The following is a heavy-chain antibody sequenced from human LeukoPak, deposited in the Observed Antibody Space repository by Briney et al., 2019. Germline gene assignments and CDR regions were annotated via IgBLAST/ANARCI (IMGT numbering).Heavy chain of an antibody. J-gene: IGHJ4*02. Sequence: GGSLRLSCAASGFTFSSYAMSWVRQAPGKGLEWVSAISGSGGSTYYADSVKGRFTISRGNSKNTLYLQMNSLRAEDTAVYYCAKDSSSSWTGPFVDYWGQGTLVTVSS. CDR1: GFTFSSYA. V-gene: IGHV3-23*01. CDR2: ISGSGGST. D-gene: IGHD6-13*01. CDR3: AKDSSSSWTGPFVDY.